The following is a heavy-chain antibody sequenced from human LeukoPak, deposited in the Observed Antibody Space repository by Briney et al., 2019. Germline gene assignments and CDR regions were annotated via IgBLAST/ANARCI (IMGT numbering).Heavy chain of an antibody. V-gene: IGHV1-2*04. CDR3: ARDDVVVPAAIPYYYYGMDV. CDR2: INPNSGGT. D-gene: IGHD2-2*01. J-gene: IGHJ6*02. CDR1: GYTFTGYY. Sequence: ASVKVSCKASGYTFTGYYMHWVRQAPGQGLEWMGWINPNSGGTNYAQKFQGWVTMTRDTSTSTAYMELRSLRSDDTAVYYCARDDVVVPAAIPYYYYGMDVWGQGTTVTVSS.